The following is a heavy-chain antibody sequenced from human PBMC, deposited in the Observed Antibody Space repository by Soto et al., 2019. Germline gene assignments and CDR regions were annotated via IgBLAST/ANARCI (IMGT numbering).Heavy chain of an antibody. CDR3: ARTAAAGKYYYGMDV. D-gene: IGHD6-13*01. CDR2: IYPGDSDT. V-gene: IGHV5-51*01. CDR1: GYSFTSYW. J-gene: IGHJ6*02. Sequence: PGESLKISCKGSGYSFTSYWIGWVRQMPGKGLESMGIIYPGDSDTRYSPSFQGQVTISADKSISTAYLQWSSLKASDTAMYYRARTAAAGKYYYGMDVWGQGTTVTVSS.